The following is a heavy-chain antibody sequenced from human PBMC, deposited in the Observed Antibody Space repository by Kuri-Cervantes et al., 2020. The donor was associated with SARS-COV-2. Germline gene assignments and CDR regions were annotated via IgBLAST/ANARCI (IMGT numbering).Heavy chain of an antibody. CDR3: ARHVGCSSTSCDGYNWFDP. J-gene: IGHJ5*02. CDR1: GGSISSSSYY. Sequence: SETLSLTCTVSGGSISSSSYYRGWIRQPPGKGLEWIGSIYYSGSIYYNPFLKSRVTISVDTAKNQFSLKLSSVTAADTAVYYCARHVGCSSTSCDGYNWFDPWGQGTLVTVSS. D-gene: IGHD2-2*01. V-gene: IGHV4-39*01. CDR2: IYYSGSI.